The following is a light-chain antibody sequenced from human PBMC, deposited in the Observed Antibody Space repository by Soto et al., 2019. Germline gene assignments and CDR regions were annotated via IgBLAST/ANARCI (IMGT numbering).Light chain of an antibody. CDR3: QQRSDWPWT. Sequence: EIVMTQSRATLFVSQGEGATLSCRASQSVSSNLAWYQQKPGQAPRLLIYGASTRATGIPTRFSGGWSGTDCTLTISNVEPEVFAVDYCQQRSDWPWTCGQGTKVDIK. CDR1: QSVSSN. CDR2: GAS. J-gene: IGKJ1*01. V-gene: IGKV3-15*01.